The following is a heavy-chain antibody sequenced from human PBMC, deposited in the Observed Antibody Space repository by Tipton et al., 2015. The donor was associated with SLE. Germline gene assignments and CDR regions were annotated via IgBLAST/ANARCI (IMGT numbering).Heavy chain of an antibody. CDR3: ARSAGLFGSYMAV. Sequence: TLTLTCTVSGDSMNSVPYSWSWIRQHPGKGLGWLGYIPYSGSTSYNPSLKRRLTISADTSKNQFLRKLSFVTAADTAVYYGARSAGLFGSYMAVWGRGRAVTRSS. D-gene: IGHD3-10*01. J-gene: IGHJ6*03. V-gene: IGHV4-31*03. CDR1: GDSMNSVPYS. CDR2: IPYSGST.